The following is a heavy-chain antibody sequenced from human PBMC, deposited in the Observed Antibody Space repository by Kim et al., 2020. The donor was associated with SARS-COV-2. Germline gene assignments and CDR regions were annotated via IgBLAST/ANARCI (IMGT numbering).Heavy chain of an antibody. CDR3: ARGISAYCSGGSCYQYYFDY. D-gene: IGHD2-15*01. CDR2: IIPIFGTA. V-gene: IGHV1-69*13. J-gene: IGHJ4*02. Sequence: SVKVSCKASGGTFSSYAISWVRQAPGQGLEWMGGIIPIFGTANYAQKFQGRVTITADESTSTAYMELSSLRSEDTAVYYCARGISAYCSGGSCYQYYFDYWGQGTLVTVSS. CDR1: GGTFSSYA.